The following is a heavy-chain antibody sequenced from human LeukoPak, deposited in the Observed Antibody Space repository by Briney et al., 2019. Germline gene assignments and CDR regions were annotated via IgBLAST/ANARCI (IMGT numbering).Heavy chain of an antibody. Sequence: ASVTVSCTASGYTFTSYGISWVRQAPGQGLEWMGWISAYNGNTNYAQKLQGRVTMTTDTSTSTAYMELRSLRSDDTAVYYCARAPAADTLFDYWGQGNLVTVSS. CDR1: GYTFTSYG. CDR3: ARAPAADTLFDY. V-gene: IGHV1-18*01. CDR2: ISAYNGNT. D-gene: IGHD6-13*01. J-gene: IGHJ4*02.